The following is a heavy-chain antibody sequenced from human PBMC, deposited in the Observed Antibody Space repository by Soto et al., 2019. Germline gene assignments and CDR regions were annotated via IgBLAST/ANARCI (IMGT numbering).Heavy chain of an antibody. CDR3: AKEGWERDYWYFDL. CDR1: GFTFNSYA. CDR2: ISGSGGST. Sequence: EVQLLESGGSLVQPGGSLRLSCAASGFTFNSYAMSWVRQAPGKGLEWVSAISGSGGSTYYADSVKGRFTISRDNSKNKLYLQMNSLRAEDTAVYYCAKEGWERDYWYFDLWGRGTLVTVSS. D-gene: IGHD1-1*01. V-gene: IGHV3-23*01. J-gene: IGHJ2*01.